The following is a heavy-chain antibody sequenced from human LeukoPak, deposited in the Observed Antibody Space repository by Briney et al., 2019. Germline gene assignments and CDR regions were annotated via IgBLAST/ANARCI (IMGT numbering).Heavy chain of an antibody. CDR2: ISSSSSYI. D-gene: IGHD6-19*01. V-gene: IGHV3-21*01. CDR1: GITFSSYS. J-gene: IGHJ4*02. Sequence: GGSLRLSCAASGITFSSYSMNWVRQAPGKGLEWVSSISSSSSYIYYADSVKGRFTISRDNANNSLYLQMNSLRAEDTAVYYCARHQVAGSYDYWGQGTLVTVSS. CDR3: ARHQVAGSYDY.